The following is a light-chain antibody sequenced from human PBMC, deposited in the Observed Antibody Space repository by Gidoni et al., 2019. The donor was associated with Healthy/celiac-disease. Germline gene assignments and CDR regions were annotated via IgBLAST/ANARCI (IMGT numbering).Light chain of an antibody. J-gene: IGKJ4*01. CDR2: AAS. CDR3: QQRSNWPPFT. V-gene: IGKV3-11*01. Sequence: EIVLTQSPATLSLSPGERATLSCRASQSVSSYLAWYQQKPGQAPRPLIYAASNRATGIPARFSGSGSGTDFPLPISSLEPEDFSVYYCQQRSNWPPFTFGGGTKVEIK. CDR1: QSVSSY.